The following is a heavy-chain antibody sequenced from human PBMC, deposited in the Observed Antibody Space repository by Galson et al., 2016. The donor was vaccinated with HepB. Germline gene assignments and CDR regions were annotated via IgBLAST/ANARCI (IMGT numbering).Heavy chain of an antibody. CDR2: FDPEDAET. V-gene: IGHV1-24*01. CDR1: GHPLTELS. D-gene: IGHD3-16*01. Sequence: SVKVSCKVSGHPLTELSMHWVRQAPGKGLEWMGGFDPEDAETIYAEKFQGRVTMTEDTSTDTAYMELSSLRSEDTAVYYCATDSWGSRIRGGYYGMDVWGQGTTVAVSS. J-gene: IGHJ6*02. CDR3: ATDSWGSRIRGGYYGMDV.